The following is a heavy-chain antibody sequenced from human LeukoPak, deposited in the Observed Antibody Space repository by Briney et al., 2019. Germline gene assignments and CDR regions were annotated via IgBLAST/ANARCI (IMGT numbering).Heavy chain of an antibody. CDR3: ARHQEGRSPFDP. J-gene: IGHJ5*02. V-gene: IGHV4-39*01. CDR1: GGSISSNEYF. CDR2: IFHTGST. Sequence: SETLSLTCTVSGGSISSNEYFWGWIRQPPGKELEWIANIFHTGSTFYNPSLKSRVTISVDTSKNQFSLKLSSVTAADTAVYYCARHQEGRSPFDPWGQGTLVTVSS.